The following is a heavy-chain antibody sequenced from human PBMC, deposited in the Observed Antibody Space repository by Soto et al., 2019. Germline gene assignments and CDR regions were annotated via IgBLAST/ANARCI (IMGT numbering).Heavy chain of an antibody. CDR2: IYHSGST. CDR3: ARVAVAGSYLDY. Sequence: QVQLQESGPGLVMPSGTLSLTCAVSGDSISSSNWWSWVRQPPGKGLEWIGEIYHSGSTNYNPSLKRRVTISVDKSKNQFSLKLSSVTAADTAVYYCARVAVAGSYLDYWGQGTLVTVSS. D-gene: IGHD6-19*01. J-gene: IGHJ4*02. CDR1: GDSISSSNW. V-gene: IGHV4-4*02.